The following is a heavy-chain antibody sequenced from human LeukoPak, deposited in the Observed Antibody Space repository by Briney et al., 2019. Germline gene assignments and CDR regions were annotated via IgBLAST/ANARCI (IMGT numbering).Heavy chain of an antibody. V-gene: IGHV3-9*01. CDR2: ISWSSGTI. Sequence: GGSLRLSCAASGFTFDDYAMHWVRQVPGKGLEWVSGISWSSGTIVYADSVKGRFTISRDNAKNSLYLQMNSLRPQDTALYYCAKKGTDYGTGTLDSWGQGTLVTVSS. CDR1: GFTFDDYA. CDR3: AKKGTDYGTGTLDS. J-gene: IGHJ4*02. D-gene: IGHD3-10*01.